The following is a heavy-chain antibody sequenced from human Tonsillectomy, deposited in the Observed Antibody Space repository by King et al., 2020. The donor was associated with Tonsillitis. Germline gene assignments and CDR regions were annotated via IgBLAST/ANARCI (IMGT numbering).Heavy chain of an antibody. CDR3: ARIPRYYYGSGSHCFDY. D-gene: IGHD3-10*01. CDR2: IKQDGSEK. CDR1: GFTFSSYW. J-gene: IGHJ4*02. Sequence: VQLVQSGGGLVQPGGSLRLSCAASGFTFSSYWMSWVRQAPGKGLEWVANIKQDGSEKYYVDSVKGRFTISRDNAKNSLYLQMNSLRAEDTAVYYCARIPRYYYGSGSHCFDYWGQGTLVTVSS. V-gene: IGHV3-7*01.